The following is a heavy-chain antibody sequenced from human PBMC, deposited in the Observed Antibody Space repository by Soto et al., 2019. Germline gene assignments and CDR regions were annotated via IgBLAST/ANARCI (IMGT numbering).Heavy chain of an antibody. CDR1: GFTFSIYA. CDR2: ISGSGGST. J-gene: IGHJ4*02. Sequence: WGSLRLSCAASGFTFSIYAMSWVRQAPGKGLEWVSAISGSGGSTYYADSVKGRFTISRDNSKNTLYLQMNSLRAEDTAVYYCAKGEGYYDSSGLLGYWGQGTLVTVSS. D-gene: IGHD3-22*01. V-gene: IGHV3-23*01. CDR3: AKGEGYYDSSGLLGY.